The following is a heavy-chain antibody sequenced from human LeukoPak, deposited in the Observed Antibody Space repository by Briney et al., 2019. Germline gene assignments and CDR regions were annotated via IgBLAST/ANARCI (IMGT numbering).Heavy chain of an antibody. CDR1: GGSFSSYY. J-gene: IGHJ3*02. CDR3: GGGGSTMGDI. D-gene: IGHD2-2*01. V-gene: IGHV4-59*01. Sequence: SETLSLTCTVSGGSFSSYYWSWVRQPPGKGLEWIGYIYYTGSTNYNPFLKSRGTILVDTSKNQFSLKRGSVTAADTALYYCGGGGSTMGDIWGQGTMVTVSS. CDR2: IYYTGST.